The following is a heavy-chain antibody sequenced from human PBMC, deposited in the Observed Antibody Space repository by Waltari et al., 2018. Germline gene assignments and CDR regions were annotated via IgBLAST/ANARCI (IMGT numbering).Heavy chain of an antibody. V-gene: IGHV4-30-4*08. CDR1: GGSISSGDYY. CDR2: SYYRRGI. CDR3: ASHVGAFDY. J-gene: IGHJ4*02. D-gene: IGHD1-26*01. Sequence: QVQLQESGPGLVKPSQTLSLTCTVSGGSISSGDYYWSWIRQPPGKGLEWIGYSYYRRGIASNPSLKSRVTISVDTSKNQVSLKLSSVTAADTAVYDSASHVGAFDYWGQGTLVTVSS.